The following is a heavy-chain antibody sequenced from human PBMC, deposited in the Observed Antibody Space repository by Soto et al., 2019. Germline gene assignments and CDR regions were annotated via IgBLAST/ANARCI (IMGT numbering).Heavy chain of an antibody. D-gene: IGHD3-22*01. CDR2: IYYSGST. CDR1: GGSISSGDYY. Sequence: PSETLSLTCTVSGGSISSGDYYWSWIRQPPGKGLEWIGYIYYSGSTYYNPSLKSRVTISVDTSKNQFSLKLSSVTAADTAVYYCARVETYYYDSSGYHHFDYWVQGTLVTVSS. V-gene: IGHV4-30-4*01. J-gene: IGHJ4*02. CDR3: ARVETYYYDSSGYHHFDY.